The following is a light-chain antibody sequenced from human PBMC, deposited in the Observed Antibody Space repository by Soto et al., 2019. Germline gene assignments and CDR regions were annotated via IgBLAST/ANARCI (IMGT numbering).Light chain of an antibody. J-gene: IGLJ1*01. V-gene: IGLV2-14*01. CDR1: SSDVGAHNL. CDR3: SSFTTTSTYV. CDR2: EVN. Sequence: QSALTQPASVSGSPGQSITISCTGTSSDVGAHNLVSWYQQHPGKAPKLIIYEVNNRPSGVSNRFSGSKSGNTASLTISGLQAEDEADYYCSSFTTTSTYVLGTGTKLTVL.